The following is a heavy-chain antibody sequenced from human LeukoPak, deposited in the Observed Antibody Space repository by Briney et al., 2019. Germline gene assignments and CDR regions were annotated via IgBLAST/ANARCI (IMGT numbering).Heavy chain of an antibody. CDR3: ARDKYGSGSYYTDY. Sequence: PGGSLRLSCAASGFTVSSNYMSWVRQAPGKGLEWVSVIYSGGSTYYADSVKGRFTISRDNSKNTLYLQMNSLRAEDTAVYYCARDKYGSGSYYTDYWGQGTLVTVSS. J-gene: IGHJ4*02. CDR2: IYSGGST. D-gene: IGHD3-10*01. V-gene: IGHV3-53*01. CDR1: GFTVSSNY.